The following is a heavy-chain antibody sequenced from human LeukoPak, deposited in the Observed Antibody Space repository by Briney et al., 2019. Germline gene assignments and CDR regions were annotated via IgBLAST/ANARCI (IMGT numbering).Heavy chain of an antibody. CDR1: GFTFSSYS. CDR2: IKQDGSEK. J-gene: IGHJ5*02. Sequence: PGGSLRLSCAASGFTFSSYSMNWVRQTPGKGLEWVAIIKQDGSEKFYVDSVKGRFIISRDNAKNSLTLQMNSVRDEDTGVYYCVTGRGDLWGQGTLVTVSS. V-gene: IGHV3-7*01. CDR3: VTGRGDL.